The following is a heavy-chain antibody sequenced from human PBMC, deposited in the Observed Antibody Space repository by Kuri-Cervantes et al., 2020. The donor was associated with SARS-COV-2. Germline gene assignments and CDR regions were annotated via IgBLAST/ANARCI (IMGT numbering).Heavy chain of an antibody. V-gene: IGHV3-30*03. CDR1: GFTFSSYG. Sequence: GESLKISCAASGFTFSSYGMHWVRQAPGKGLEWVAVISYDGSNKYYADSVKGRFTISRDNSKNTLYLQMNSLRAEDTAVYYCTRDQRSGNMDVWGQGTTVTVSS. J-gene: IGHJ6*02. CDR2: ISYDGSNK. D-gene: IGHD6-25*01. CDR3: TRDQRSGNMDV.